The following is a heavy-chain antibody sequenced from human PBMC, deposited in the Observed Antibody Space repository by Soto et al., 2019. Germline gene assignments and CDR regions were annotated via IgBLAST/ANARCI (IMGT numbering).Heavy chain of an antibody. D-gene: IGHD3-3*01. CDR1: GFTFSSYG. J-gene: IGHJ6*02. Sequence: PGGSLRLSCAASGFTFSSYGMHWVRQAPGKGLEWVAVIWYDGSNKYYADSVKGRFTISRDNSKNTLYLQMNSLRAEDTAVYYCARERYAVTIFGVVTRLRSDYYGMDVWGQGTTVTVSS. CDR3: ARERYAVTIFGVVTRLRSDYYGMDV. CDR2: IWYDGSNK. V-gene: IGHV3-33*01.